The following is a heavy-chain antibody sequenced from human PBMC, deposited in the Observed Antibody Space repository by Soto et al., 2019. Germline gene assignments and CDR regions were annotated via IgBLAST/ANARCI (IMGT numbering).Heavy chain of an antibody. Sequence: SETLCLTCTVSGGSISSYYWSWIRQPAGKGLEWIGRIYTSVSTNYNPSLKSRVTMSVYTSKNQFSLKLSSVTAADTAVYYCARDLAGDCWSGSNWSELLGQRTLVSVSP. CDR2: IYTSVST. J-gene: IGHJ5*02. CDR1: GGSISSYY. CDR3: ARDLAGDCWSGSNWSEL. V-gene: IGHV4-4*07. D-gene: IGHD3-3*01.